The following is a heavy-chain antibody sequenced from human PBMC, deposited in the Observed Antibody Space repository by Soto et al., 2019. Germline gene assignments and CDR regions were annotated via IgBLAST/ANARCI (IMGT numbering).Heavy chain of an antibody. CDR1: GGSISSGDYY. CDR2: IYYNVNT. J-gene: IGHJ4*02. Sequence: PSETLSFTCTVSGGSISSGDYYWSWIRQPPGKGLEWIGYIYYNVNTNYNPSLKSRVTISVDTSKNQFSLKLSSVTAADTAVYSCARRYGASFDYWGQGTLVTVSS. D-gene: IGHD4-17*01. CDR3: ARRYGASFDY. V-gene: IGHV4-61*08.